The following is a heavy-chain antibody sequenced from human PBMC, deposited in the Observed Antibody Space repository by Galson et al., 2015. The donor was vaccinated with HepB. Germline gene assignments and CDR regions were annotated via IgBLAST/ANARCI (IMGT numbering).Heavy chain of an antibody. Sequence: SLRLSCAASGFTFSDYYMSWIRQAPGKGLEWVSYISSSSSYTNYADSVKGRFTISRDNAKNSLYLQMDSLRAEDTAVYYCARDYSGDILTGYEDWFDPWGQGTLVTVSS. V-gene: IGHV3-11*06. J-gene: IGHJ5*02. CDR3: ARDYSGDILTGYEDWFDP. CDR1: GFTFSDYY. CDR2: ISSSSSYT. D-gene: IGHD3-9*01.